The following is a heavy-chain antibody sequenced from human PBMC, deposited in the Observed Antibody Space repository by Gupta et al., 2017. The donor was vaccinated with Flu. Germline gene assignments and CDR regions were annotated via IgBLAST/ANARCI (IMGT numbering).Heavy chain of an antibody. CDR2: VYYSGGT. CDR1: GGSITSRSYY. CDR3: ARQPIERDRAIHAFDL. Sequence: QLQLQESGPGLVKPSETLSLTCTVSGGSITSRSYYWGWIRQPPVKGLEWIGSVYYSGGTYHNPSLKSRATISVDTSKNLFSLKLSSVTAADTAVYFCARQPIERDRAIHAFDLWGQGTMVTVSS. V-gene: IGHV4-39*01. D-gene: IGHD5-24*01. J-gene: IGHJ3*01.